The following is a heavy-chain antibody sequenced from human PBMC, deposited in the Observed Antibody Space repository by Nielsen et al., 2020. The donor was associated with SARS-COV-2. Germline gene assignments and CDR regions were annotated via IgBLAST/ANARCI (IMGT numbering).Heavy chain of an antibody. D-gene: IGHD2-15*01. CDR3: AKDWTAIVVVPSGGVDY. Sequence: GESLEISCAASGFTFSTYGMHWVRQAPGKGLEWVAAISYDGSNKYYVDSVKGRFTISRDNSKNTLYLQMSSLREEDTAVYYCAKDWTAIVVVPSGGVDYWGQGTLVTVSS. V-gene: IGHV3-30*18. CDR1: GFTFSTYG. CDR2: ISYDGSNK. J-gene: IGHJ4*02.